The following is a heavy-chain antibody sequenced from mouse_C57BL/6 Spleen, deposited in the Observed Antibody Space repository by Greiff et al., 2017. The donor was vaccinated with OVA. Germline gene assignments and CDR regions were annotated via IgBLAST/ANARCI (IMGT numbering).Heavy chain of an antibody. D-gene: IGHD1-1*01. J-gene: IGHJ4*01. CDR3: ARDYGSSHYYAMDY. Sequence: VQLKESVAALVRPGASVKLSCTASGFNIKNTYMHWVKQRPEQGLEWIGRIDPANGNTKYAPKFQGKATITADTSSNTAYLQLSSLTSEDTAIYYCARDYGSSHYYAMDYWGQGTSVTVSS. CDR2: IDPANGNT. CDR1: GFNIKNTY. V-gene: IGHV14-3*01.